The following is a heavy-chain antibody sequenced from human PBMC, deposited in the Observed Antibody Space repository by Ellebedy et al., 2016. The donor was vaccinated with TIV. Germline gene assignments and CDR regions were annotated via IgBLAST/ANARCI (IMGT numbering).Heavy chain of an antibody. V-gene: IGHV1-2*02. CDR3: ARGPGVAETGYHQY. J-gene: IGHJ4*02. Sequence: ASVKVSCKASEYTFTDYYMHWVRQAPGQGLEWMGWINPKNGVTNYVPKFQGRVTMTRDTSISTVYMELSRLRSDDTAVYYCARGPGVAETGYHQYWGQGTLVTVSS. CDR2: INPKNGVT. CDR1: EYTFTDYY. D-gene: IGHD3-9*01.